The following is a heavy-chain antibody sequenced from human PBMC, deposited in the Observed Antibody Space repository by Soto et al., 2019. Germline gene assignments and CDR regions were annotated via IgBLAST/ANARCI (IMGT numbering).Heavy chain of an antibody. Sequence: QVQLVQSGAELKKPGASVKVSCKASGYTFSNYDMNWVRQATGQGPEWIGWVNPNNGDTGYAQKFKGRVTLTTDISTTTADMELASLRSEDTAIYYCAKVSRKGSAIDFDYLGQGTLITVSS. J-gene: IGHJ4*02. CDR2: VNPNNGDT. CDR1: GYTFSNYD. D-gene: IGHD3-10*01. V-gene: IGHV1-8*01. CDR3: AKVSRKGSAIDFDY.